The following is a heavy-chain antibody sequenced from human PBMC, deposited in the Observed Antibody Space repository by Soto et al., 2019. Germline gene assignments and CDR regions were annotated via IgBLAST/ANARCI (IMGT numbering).Heavy chain of an antibody. CDR2: IRSKANSYAT. J-gene: IGHJ4*02. D-gene: IGHD6-19*01. V-gene: IGHV3-73*01. Sequence: PGGSLRLSCAASGFTFGGSAMHWVRQASGKGLEWVGRIRSKANSYATAYAASVKGRFTISRDDSKNTAYLQMNSLKTEDTAVYYCTSTAMQAVAGTGTLDYWGQGTLVTVSS. CDR3: TSTAMQAVAGTGTLDY. CDR1: GFTFGGSA.